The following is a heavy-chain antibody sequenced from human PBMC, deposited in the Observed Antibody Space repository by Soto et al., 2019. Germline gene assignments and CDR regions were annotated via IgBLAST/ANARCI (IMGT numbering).Heavy chain of an antibody. V-gene: IGHV3-7*01. CDR1: GFTFRYFW. D-gene: IGHD3-16*01. CDR2: IKQDGDKK. Sequence: GGPMRLPSAASGFTFRYFWMAWIRKAPGKGLEWVANIKQDGDKKYYVDSVEGRFTISRDNAKNSLYLQMDSLRAEDTALYFCARDRMGDDYFDYLGPGTQVTVSS. J-gene: IGHJ4*02. CDR3: ARDRMGDDYFDY.